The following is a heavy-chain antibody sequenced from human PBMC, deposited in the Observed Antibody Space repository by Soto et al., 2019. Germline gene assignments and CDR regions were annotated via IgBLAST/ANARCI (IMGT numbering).Heavy chain of an antibody. CDR2: IFYSGST. Sequence: QLQLQESGPGLVKPWETLSLTCTVSGDSISSSNYFWGWIRQPPGKGLECIGTIFYSGSTYYNPSRKSRVTISVDTAKNQFSLRLISVTAADTALYYCARRYGWLYFYYWCQGSLVTVSS. CDR3: ARRYGWLYFYY. J-gene: IGHJ4*02. D-gene: IGHD6-19*01. V-gene: IGHV4-39*01. CDR1: GDSISSSNYF.